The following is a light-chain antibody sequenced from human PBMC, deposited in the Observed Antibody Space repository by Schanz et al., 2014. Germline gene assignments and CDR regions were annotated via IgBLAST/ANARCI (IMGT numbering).Light chain of an antibody. CDR2: DVS. CDR1: SSDVGGYDY. J-gene: IGLJ3*02. Sequence: QSALTQPPSASGSPGQSVTISCTGTSSDVGGYDYVCWYQHHPGKAPKLIIYDVSKRPSGVPDRFSGSKSGNTASLTVSGLQAEDEADYYCNSYGGNNNWVFGGGTKLTVL. V-gene: IGLV2-8*01. CDR3: NSYGGNNNWV.